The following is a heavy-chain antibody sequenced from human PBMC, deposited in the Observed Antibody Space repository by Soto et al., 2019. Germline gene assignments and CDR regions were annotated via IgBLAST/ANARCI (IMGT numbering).Heavy chain of an antibody. Sequence: QVPLVQSGAEVKKPGASVKVSCKASGYTFTSYGISWVRQAPGQGLEWMGWISAYNGNTNYAQKLQGRVTMTTDTSTSTAYMELRSLRSDDTAVYYCARDSPVQYYDYVWGSPQDYYYYGMDVWGQGTTVTVSS. D-gene: IGHD3-16*01. CDR2: ISAYNGNT. CDR3: ARDSPVQYYDYVWGSPQDYYYYGMDV. V-gene: IGHV1-18*01. CDR1: GYTFTSYG. J-gene: IGHJ6*02.